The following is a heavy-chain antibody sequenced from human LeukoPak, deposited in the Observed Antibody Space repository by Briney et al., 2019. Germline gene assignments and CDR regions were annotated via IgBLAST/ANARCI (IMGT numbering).Heavy chain of an antibody. CDR2: ISYDESYK. D-gene: IGHD3-10*01. Sequence: GRSLRLSCAASGFTFRSYGMHWVRQAPGKGLEWVAVISYDESYKYYADSVKGRFTISRDSSKNTLYLQMNSLRAEDTAVYYCAKDLSKGLLYRRGMYYFDYWGQGTLVTVSS. V-gene: IGHV3-30*18. J-gene: IGHJ4*02. CDR1: GFTFRSYG. CDR3: AKDLSKGLLYRRGMYYFDY.